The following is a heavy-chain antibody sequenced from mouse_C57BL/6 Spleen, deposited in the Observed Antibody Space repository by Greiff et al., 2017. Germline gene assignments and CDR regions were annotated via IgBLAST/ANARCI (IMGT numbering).Heavy chain of an antibody. CDR3: ASITTVPYWYFDV. D-gene: IGHD1-1*01. V-gene: IGHV1-64*01. CDR1: GYTFTSYW. J-gene: IGHJ1*03. CDR2: IHPNSGST. Sequence: QVQLQQPGAELVKPGASVKLSCKASGYTFTSYWMHWVKQRPGQGLEWIGMIHPNSGSTNYNEKFKSKATLTVDKSSSPAYMQLSSLTSEDSAVYYCASITTVPYWYFDVWGTGTTVTVSS.